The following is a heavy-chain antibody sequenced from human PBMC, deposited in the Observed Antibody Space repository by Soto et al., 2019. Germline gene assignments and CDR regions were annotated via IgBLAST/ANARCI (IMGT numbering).Heavy chain of an antibody. Sequence: ASVKVSCKSSGDTFISYAISWVRQAPGQGLEWMGGVVPMFGIPNYAQKFQGRVTIIADESTSTAYLALTSVTAADTATYYCARLFIVGAPGSYYTGLDVWGQGTTVTVSS. J-gene: IGHJ6*02. CDR2: VVPMFGIP. CDR3: ARLFIVGAPGSYYTGLDV. CDR1: GDTFISYA. V-gene: IGHV1-69*13. D-gene: IGHD1-26*01.